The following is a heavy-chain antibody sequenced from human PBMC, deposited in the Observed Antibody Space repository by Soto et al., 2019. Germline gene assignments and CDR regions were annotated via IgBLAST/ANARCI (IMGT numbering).Heavy chain of an antibody. CDR2: VYHSGGT. D-gene: IGHD6-25*01. CDR3: ASAVYHYSSVASDVDCFDY. V-gene: IGHV4-59*01. J-gene: IGHJ4*02. Sequence: SETLSLTCTVSGASISSSYWSWIRQSPERGLEWIGYVYHSGGTNYNPSLKSRVTISLDTSKSQVSLKLTSLTTADTAVYFCASAVYHYSSVASDVDCFDYWGQGSLVTVSS. CDR1: GASISSSY.